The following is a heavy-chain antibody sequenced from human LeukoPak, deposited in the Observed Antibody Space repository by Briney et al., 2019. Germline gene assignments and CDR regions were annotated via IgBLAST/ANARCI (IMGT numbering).Heavy chain of an antibody. V-gene: IGHV1-69*04. CDR3: ARKYTVVTKTFDY. CDR2: IIPILGIA. D-gene: IGHD4-23*01. Sequence: SVKVSCKASGGTFSSYAISWVRQAPGQGLEWMGRIIPILGIANYAQKFQGRVTMTRNTSISTAYMELSSLRSEDTAVYYCARKYTVVTKTFDYWGQGTLVTVSS. CDR1: GGTFSSYA. J-gene: IGHJ4*02.